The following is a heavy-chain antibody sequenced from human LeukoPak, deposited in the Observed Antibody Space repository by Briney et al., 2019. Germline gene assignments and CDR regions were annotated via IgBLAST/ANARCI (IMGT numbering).Heavy chain of an antibody. D-gene: IGHD6-19*01. CDR1: GFTFSSYG. V-gene: IGHV3-30*18. CDR2: ISYDGSNK. CDR3: AKDQFSSGFEYFQH. J-gene: IGHJ1*01. Sequence: GGSLRLSCAASGFTFSSYGMHWVRQAPGKGLEWVAVISYDGSNKYYADSVKGRFTISRDNSKNTLYLQMNSLRPEDTAVYYCAKDQFSSGFEYFQHWGQGTLATVSS.